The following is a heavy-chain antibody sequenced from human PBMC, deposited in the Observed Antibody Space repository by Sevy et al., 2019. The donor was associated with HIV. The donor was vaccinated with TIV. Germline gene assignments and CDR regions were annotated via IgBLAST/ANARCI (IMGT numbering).Heavy chain of an antibody. CDR1: GFDFSDPY. CDR2: ISSSSGTI. CDR3: ARDDHWAFDY. D-gene: IGHD7-27*01. Sequence: GGSLRLSCAASGFDFSDPYMDWVRQAPGQGLEWVSYISSSSGTIRYADSVKGRLTISRDNAKNSLFLQMNSLRAEDTAVYYCARDDHWAFDYWDQGALVTVSS. V-gene: IGHV3-48*01. J-gene: IGHJ4*02.